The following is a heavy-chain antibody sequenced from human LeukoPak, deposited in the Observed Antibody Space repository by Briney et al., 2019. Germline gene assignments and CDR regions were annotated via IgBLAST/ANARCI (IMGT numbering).Heavy chain of an antibody. CDR1: GGSISSSSYY. CDR2: IYYSGSN. V-gene: IGHV4-39*01. CDR3: ARHSRNYIAPYYYYYMDV. D-gene: IGHD3-10*01. Sequence: SETLSLTCTVSGGSISSSSYYWGWIRRPPGQGVEWIGSIYYSGSNYYNPSLKSRVTISVDTSKNQFSLKLSSVTAADTAVYYCARHSRNYIAPYYYYYMDVWGKGTTVTVSS. J-gene: IGHJ6*03.